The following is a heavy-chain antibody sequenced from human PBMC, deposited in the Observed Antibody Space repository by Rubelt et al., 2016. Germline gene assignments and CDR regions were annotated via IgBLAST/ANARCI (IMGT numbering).Heavy chain of an antibody. Sequence: QITLKESGPTRVKPTQTLALTCTFSGFLLNTNGVGVGWIRHPPGKALQSLAVIYWDNVARYGPPPRRRPSHPQDTPKNQGVLTSTDVDPLDPATYYRAHRPLLGYVSYFDAWGQGILVTVSS. CDR3: AHRPLLGYVSYFDA. CDR2: IYWDNVA. V-gene: IGHV2-5*05. CDR1: GFLLNTNGVG. J-gene: IGHJ1*01. D-gene: IGHD3-9*01.